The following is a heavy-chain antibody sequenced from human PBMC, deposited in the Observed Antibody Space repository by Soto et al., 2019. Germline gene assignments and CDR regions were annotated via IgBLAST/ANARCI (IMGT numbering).Heavy chain of an antibody. J-gene: IGHJ6*03. CDR1: GFKVTDYY. CDR3: ARGEDVFLYYYIDV. CDR2: ISRSGNTI. V-gene: IGHV3-11*01. Sequence: QAQLVESGGGLVKPGGSLTLSCAVSGFKVTDYYMRWIRQAPGKGLDWVAMISRSGNTIHYADSVNGRFTISKDNDKNSLYLQMTSLSPEDTAVYYCARGEDVFLYYYIDVWVNGTRVIVSS. D-gene: IGHD3-10*02.